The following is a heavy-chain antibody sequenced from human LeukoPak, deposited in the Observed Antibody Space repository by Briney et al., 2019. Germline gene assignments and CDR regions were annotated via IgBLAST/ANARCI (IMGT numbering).Heavy chain of an antibody. D-gene: IGHD6-19*01. CDR3: AKVSGWGSRVRSFDY. CDR1: GFTVSSNY. J-gene: IGHJ4*02. Sequence: PGGSLRLSCAATGFTVSSNYMSWARQAPGKGLEWVSVIYRGGNTYYADSVKGRFTISRDNSQNTLFLQMNSLRADDTAVYYCAKVSGWGSRVRSFDYWGQGTLVTVSS. CDR2: IYRGGNT. V-gene: IGHV3-66*01.